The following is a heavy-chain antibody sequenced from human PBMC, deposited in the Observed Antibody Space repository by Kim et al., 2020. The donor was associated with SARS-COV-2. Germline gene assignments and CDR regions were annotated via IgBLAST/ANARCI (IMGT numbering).Heavy chain of an antibody. V-gene: IGHV5-51*01. Sequence: GESLKISCKGSGYSFTSYWIGWVRQMPGKGLEWMGIIYPGDSDTRYSPSFQGQVTISADKSISTAYLQWSSLKASDTAMYYCARLLYDYVWDTHHYFDYWGQGTLVTVSS. CDR2: IYPGDSDT. CDR1: GYSFTSYW. D-gene: IGHD3-16*01. J-gene: IGHJ4*02. CDR3: ARLLYDYVWDTHHYFDY.